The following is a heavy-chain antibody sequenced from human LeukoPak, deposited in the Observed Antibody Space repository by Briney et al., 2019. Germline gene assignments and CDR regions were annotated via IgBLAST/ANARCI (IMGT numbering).Heavy chain of an antibody. V-gene: IGHV4-4*07. CDR3: ARVRIMITFGGLDYFDY. Sequence: SETLSLTCTVSGGSISSYYWSWIRQPAGKGLEWIGRIYTSGSTNYNPSLKSRVTMLVDTSKNQFSLKLSSVTAADTAVYYCARVRIMITFGGLDYFDYWGQGTLVTVSS. CDR1: GGSISSYY. J-gene: IGHJ4*02. CDR2: IYTSGST. D-gene: IGHD3-16*01.